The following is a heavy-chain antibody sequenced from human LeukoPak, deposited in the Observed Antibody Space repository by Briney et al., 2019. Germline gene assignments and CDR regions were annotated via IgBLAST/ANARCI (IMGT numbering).Heavy chain of an antibody. Sequence: ASVNVSCKASGYTFTGYYMHWVRQAPGQGREWMGWINPNSGGTNYAQKFQGRVNMTRDTSNSTAYMELSRLRSDDTAVYYCARDGAAAGTGDYWGQGTLVTVSS. V-gene: IGHV1-2*02. D-gene: IGHD6-13*01. CDR3: ARDGAAAGTGDY. J-gene: IGHJ4*02. CDR1: GYTFTGYY. CDR2: INPNSGGT.